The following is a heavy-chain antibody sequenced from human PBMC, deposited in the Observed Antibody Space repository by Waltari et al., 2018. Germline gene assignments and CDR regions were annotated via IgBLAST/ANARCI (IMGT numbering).Heavy chain of an antibody. CDR3: ASQSSMGWFDP. J-gene: IGHJ5*02. CDR2: IYTSGST. CDR1: GGSISSYY. V-gene: IGHV4-4*07. D-gene: IGHD6-13*01. Sequence: QVQLQESGPGLVQPSETLSLTCTVSGGSISSYYWSWIRQPAGKGLEWIGRIYTSGSTNYHPSLKSRVTMSVDTSKNQFPLKLSSVTAADTAVYYCASQSSMGWFDPWGQGTLVTVSS.